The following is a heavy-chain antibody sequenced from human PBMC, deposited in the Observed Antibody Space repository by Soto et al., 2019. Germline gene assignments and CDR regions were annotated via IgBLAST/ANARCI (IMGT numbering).Heavy chain of an antibody. J-gene: IGHJ6*02. V-gene: IGHV3-64*04. Sequence: PGGSLRLSCSASGFTFSSYAMHWVRQAPGKGLEYVSAISSNGGSTYYADSVKGRFTISRDNAKNTLYLQMNSLRAEDTAVYYCARGVSWLLVVVAANGFLGMDVWGQGTTVTVSS. CDR3: ARGVSWLLVVVAANGFLGMDV. D-gene: IGHD2-15*01. CDR2: ISSNGGST. CDR1: GFTFSSYA.